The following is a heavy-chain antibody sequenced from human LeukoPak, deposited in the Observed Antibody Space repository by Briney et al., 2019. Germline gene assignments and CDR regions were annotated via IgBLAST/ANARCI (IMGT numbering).Heavy chain of an antibody. CDR1: GYSISSGYY. D-gene: IGHD3-9*01. Sequence: SETLSLTCTVSGYSISSGYYWGWIRQPPGKGLEWIGSIYHSGSTNYNPSLKSRVIISVDTSKNQFSLKLSSVTAADTAVYYCARGRRPYYDILTGYYFDYWGQGTLVTVSS. J-gene: IGHJ4*02. V-gene: IGHV4-38-2*02. CDR3: ARGRRPYYDILTGYYFDY. CDR2: IYHSGST.